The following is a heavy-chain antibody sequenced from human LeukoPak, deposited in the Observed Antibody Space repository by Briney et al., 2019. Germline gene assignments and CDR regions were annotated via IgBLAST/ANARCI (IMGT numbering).Heavy chain of an antibody. CDR2: IIPILGIA. CDR3: ARDFAITIFGVGPFDY. J-gene: IGHJ4*02. CDR1: GGTFSSYA. V-gene: IGHV1-69*04. D-gene: IGHD3-3*01. Sequence: ASVKVSCKASGGTFSSYAISWVRQALGQGLEWMGRIIPILGIANYAQKFQGRVTITADKSTSTAYMELSSLRSEDTAVYYCARDFAITIFGVGPFDYWGQGTLVTVSS.